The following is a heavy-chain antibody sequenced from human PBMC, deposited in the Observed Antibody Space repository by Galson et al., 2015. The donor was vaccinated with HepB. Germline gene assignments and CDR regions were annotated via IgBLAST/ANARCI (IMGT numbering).Heavy chain of an antibody. V-gene: IGHV3-30*04. CDR1: GFTFSSYA. J-gene: IGHJ6*02. D-gene: IGHD6-19*01. Sequence: SLRLSCAASGFTFSSYALHWVRQAPGKGLEWVAVISYDGNNKYYADSVKGRFTIPRDNSKKMLYLQMNSLRAEDTAVYYCARGGSSGWYDYYYYYYGINVWGQGTTVTVSS. CDR2: ISYDGNNK. CDR3: ARGGSSGWYDYYYYYYGINV.